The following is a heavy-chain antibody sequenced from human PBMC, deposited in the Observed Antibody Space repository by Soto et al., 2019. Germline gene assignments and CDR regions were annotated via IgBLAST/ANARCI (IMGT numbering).Heavy chain of an antibody. J-gene: IGHJ3*02. D-gene: IGHD3-22*01. Sequence: QVQLQESGPGLVKPSQTLSLTCTVSGGSISSGDYYWSWIRQPPGKGLEWIGYISYSGSTYYNPSLKSRVTISVDTSKNQFSLKLSSVTAADTAVYYCARVLVVVKGAFDIWGQGTMVTVSS. CDR1: GGSISSGDYY. CDR2: ISYSGST. CDR3: ARVLVVVKGAFDI. V-gene: IGHV4-30-4*01.